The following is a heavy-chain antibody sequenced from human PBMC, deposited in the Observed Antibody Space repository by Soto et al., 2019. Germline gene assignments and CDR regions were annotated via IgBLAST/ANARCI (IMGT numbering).Heavy chain of an antibody. CDR3: ARAPSGSSLSWFDP. Sequence: VQLVESGGGFVQPGGSLRLSCAASGFTFNGYSMNWVRQAPGKGLEWVSYISSGGGTIYYADSLKGRFTISRDNAKNSLFLQMNSLRTEDTAVYYCARAPSGSSLSWFDPWGQGTLVTVSS. J-gene: IGHJ5*02. D-gene: IGHD6-13*01. CDR1: GFTFNGYS. CDR2: ISSGGGTI. V-gene: IGHV3-48*01.